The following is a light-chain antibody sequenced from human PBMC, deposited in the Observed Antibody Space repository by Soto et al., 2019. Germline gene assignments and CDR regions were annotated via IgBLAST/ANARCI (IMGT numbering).Light chain of an antibody. Sequence: EIVLTQSPGTLSLSPGERATLSCRASQSVSSSYLAWYQQKPGQAPRLLIYGASSRATGIPDRFSGSGSGTGFTLTISGLEPEAFAVYYCQQYGSSPPELTFGGGTKVEIK. CDR3: QQYGSSPPELT. V-gene: IGKV3-20*01. CDR2: GAS. J-gene: IGKJ4*01. CDR1: QSVSSSY.